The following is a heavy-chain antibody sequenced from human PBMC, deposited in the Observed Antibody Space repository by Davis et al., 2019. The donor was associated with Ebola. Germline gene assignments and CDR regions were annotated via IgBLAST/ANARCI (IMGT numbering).Heavy chain of an antibody. D-gene: IGHD1-20*01. Sequence: GESLKISCAASRFTFSSYGMPWVRQAPGKGLEWLTTVSYDGSNKYYADSVRGRFTISRDNSKNTLYLQMNSLRAEDTAVYYCAKDRLTGTRALYYFYGMDVWGQGTTVTVSS. CDR3: AKDRLTGTRALYYFYGMDV. CDR2: VSYDGSNK. CDR1: RFTFSSYG. J-gene: IGHJ6*02. V-gene: IGHV3-30*18.